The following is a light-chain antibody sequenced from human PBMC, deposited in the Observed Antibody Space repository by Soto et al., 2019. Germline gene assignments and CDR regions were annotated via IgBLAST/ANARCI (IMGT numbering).Light chain of an antibody. CDR2: DAY. V-gene: IGKV1-33*01. CDR3: QQYDNVPLT. J-gene: IGKJ4*01. Sequence: DIQMTKSPSSLSASVGDRVTIACQATQDISNYLSWYQQKPGKAPRLLIYDAYNLEAGVPSRFSGSGSGTDFTFTISSLQPEDIATYYCQQYDNVPLTFGGGTKVDIK. CDR1: QDISNY.